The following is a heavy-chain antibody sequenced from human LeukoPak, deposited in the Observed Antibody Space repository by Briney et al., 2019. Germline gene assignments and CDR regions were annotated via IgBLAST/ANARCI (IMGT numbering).Heavy chain of an antibody. CDR3: ARNSSTILPRPDPHYYYNYMDV. CDR1: GGSISSSSYY. CDR2: VFYSGST. D-gene: IGHD6-6*01. J-gene: IGHJ6*03. V-gene: IGHV4-39*01. Sequence: SETLSLTCTVSGGSISSSSYYWGWIRQPPGKGLEWIGSVFYSGSTSYNPSFKSRITMSVDTSKNQFSLRLNSVTAADTAVYYCARNSSTILPRPDPHYYYNYMDVWGKGTTVTVSS.